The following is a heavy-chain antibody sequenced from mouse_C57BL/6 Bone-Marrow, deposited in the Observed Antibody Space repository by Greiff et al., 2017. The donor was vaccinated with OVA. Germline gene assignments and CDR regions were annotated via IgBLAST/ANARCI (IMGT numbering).Heavy chain of an antibody. CDR1: GFTFSSYA. CDR3: ARDKGSTMITDYFDY. Sequence: EVKLVESGGGLVKPGGSLKLSCAASGFTFSSYAMSWVRQTPEKRLEWVATISDGGSYTYYPDNVKGRFTISRDNAKNNLYLQMSHLKSEDTAMYYCARDKGSTMITDYFDYWGQGTTLTVSS. V-gene: IGHV5-4*01. CDR2: ISDGGSYT. D-gene: IGHD2-4*01. J-gene: IGHJ2*01.